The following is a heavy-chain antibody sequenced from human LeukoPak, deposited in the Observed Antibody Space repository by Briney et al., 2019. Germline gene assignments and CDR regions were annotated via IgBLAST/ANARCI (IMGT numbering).Heavy chain of an antibody. CDR1: GYTLTELS. V-gene: IGHV1-24*01. Sequence: ASVKVSCKVSGYTLTELSMHWVRQAPGKGLAWMGGFDPEDGETIYAQKFQGRVTMTEDTSTDTAYMELSSLRSEDTAVYYCATVNVQYYYYYYGMDVWGQGTTVTVSS. CDR2: FDPEDGET. J-gene: IGHJ6*02. D-gene: IGHD6-6*01. CDR3: ATVNVQYYYYYYGMDV.